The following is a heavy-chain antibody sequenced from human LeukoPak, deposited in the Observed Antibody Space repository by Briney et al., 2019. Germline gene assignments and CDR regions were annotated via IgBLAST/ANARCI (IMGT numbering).Heavy chain of an antibody. CDR1: RYTVTSYG. CDR2: ISAYNGNT. V-gene: IGHV1-18*01. J-gene: IGHJ4*02. Sequence: ASVKVSCTASRYTVTSYGISWVRQAPGQGREWMGWISAYNGNTNYAQKLQGRVTMTTDTSTSTAYMWLRSLRSDDTAVYYCARDRLTGSGSYPGYWGQGTLVTVSS. CDR3: ARDRLTGSGSYPGY. D-gene: IGHD1-26*01.